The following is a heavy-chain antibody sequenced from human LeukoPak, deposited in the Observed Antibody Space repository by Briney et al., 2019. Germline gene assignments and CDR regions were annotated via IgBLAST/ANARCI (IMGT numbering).Heavy chain of an antibody. CDR2: IYYSGST. Sequence: SETLSLTRTVSGGSISSYYWSWIRQPPGKGLEWIGYIYYSGSTNYNPSLKSRVTISVDTSKNQFSLKLSSVTAADTAVYYCARVIGVVVPAASNWFDPWGQGTLVTVSS. CDR3: ARVIGVVVPAASNWFDP. CDR1: GGSISSYY. D-gene: IGHD2-2*01. J-gene: IGHJ5*02. V-gene: IGHV4-59*01.